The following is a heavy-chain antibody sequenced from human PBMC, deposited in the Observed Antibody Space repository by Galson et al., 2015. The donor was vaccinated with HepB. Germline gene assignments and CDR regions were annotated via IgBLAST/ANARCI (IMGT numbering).Heavy chain of an antibody. Sequence: SLRLSCAASGFTFSGYGMNWVRQAPGKGLEWAAVISNGGSNKYYADSVKGRFTISRDDSKNTLYLQMNSLRAEDTAVYYCAKGRGHCSSTTCSLDNWGQGTLVTVSS. J-gene: IGHJ4*02. CDR1: GFTFSGYG. CDR2: ISNGGSNK. CDR3: AKGRGHCSSTTCSLDN. V-gene: IGHV3-30*18. D-gene: IGHD2-2*01.